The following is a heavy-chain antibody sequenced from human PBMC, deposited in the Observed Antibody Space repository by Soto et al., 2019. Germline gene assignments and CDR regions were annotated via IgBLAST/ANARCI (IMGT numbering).Heavy chain of an antibody. D-gene: IGHD5-12*01. CDR1: GYSISSGFY. V-gene: IGHV4-38-2*01. CDR3: ANQRSREGYNFIEY. J-gene: IGHJ4*02. Sequence: SETLSLTCAVSGYSISSGFYWCWIRQPPGKGLEWIGIMFHSGSTYYNPSLQSRVTISVDTSKNQVSLKLTSVTVADTAVYFCANQRSREGYNFIEYWGQGIQVTVSS. CDR2: MFHSGST.